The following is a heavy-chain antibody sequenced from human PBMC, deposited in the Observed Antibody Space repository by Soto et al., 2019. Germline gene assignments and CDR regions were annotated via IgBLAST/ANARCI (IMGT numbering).Heavy chain of an antibody. CDR3: ARDGKGAAYTHGPYYFDY. D-gene: IGHD1-1*01. CDR1: GFPFSFYS. V-gene: IGHV3-48*02. J-gene: IGHJ4*02. Sequence: GGSLRLSCAASGFPFSFYSMNWVRQAPGKGLEWISYITGTSSAINYADSVRGRFTISRDNAMRSLFLHMNSLRDEDTAVYYCARDGKGAAYTHGPYYFDYWGQGALVTVSS. CDR2: ITGTSSAI.